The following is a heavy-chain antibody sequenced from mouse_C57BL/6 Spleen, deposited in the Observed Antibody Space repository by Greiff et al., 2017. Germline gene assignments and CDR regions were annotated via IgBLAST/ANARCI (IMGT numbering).Heavy chain of an antibody. CDR2: IHPNSGST. D-gene: IGHD2-1*01. CDR3: AKGAYGNGYYYAMDY. Sequence: VQLQQPGAELVKPGASVKLSCKASGYTFTSYWMHWVKQRPGQGLEWIGMIHPNSGSTNYNEKFKSKATLTVVKSSSTAYMQRSSLTSEDSAVYYCAKGAYGNGYYYAMDYWGQGTSVTVSS. J-gene: IGHJ4*01. V-gene: IGHV1-64*01. CDR1: GYTFTSYW.